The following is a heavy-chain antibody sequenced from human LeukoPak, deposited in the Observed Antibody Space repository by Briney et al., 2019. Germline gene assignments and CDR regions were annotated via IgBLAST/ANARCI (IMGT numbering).Heavy chain of an antibody. J-gene: IGHJ4*02. V-gene: IGHV4-34*01. D-gene: IGHD6-6*01. CDR3: ARGGDIAARNFDY. CDR1: GGSFSGYY. Sequence: SETLSLTCAVYGGSFSGYYWSWIRQPPGEGLEWIGEINHSGSTNYNPSLKSRVTISVDTSKNQFSLKLSSVTAADTAVYYCARGGDIAARNFDYWGQGTLVTVSS. CDR2: INHSGST.